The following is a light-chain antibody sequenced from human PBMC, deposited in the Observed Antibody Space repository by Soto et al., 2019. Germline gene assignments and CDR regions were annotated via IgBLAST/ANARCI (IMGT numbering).Light chain of an antibody. J-gene: IGLJ2*01. Sequence: QSVLTQPASVSGSPGQSIAISCTGTSSDVGAYDYVSWYQQHPGEAPKVKIYDVSHRPSGVSDRFSGSKSGNTASLTISGLQAEDEADYYCSSYAKSGSVVFAGGTQLTVL. CDR3: SSYAKSGSVV. CDR2: DVS. CDR1: SSDVGAYDY. V-gene: IGLV2-14*01.